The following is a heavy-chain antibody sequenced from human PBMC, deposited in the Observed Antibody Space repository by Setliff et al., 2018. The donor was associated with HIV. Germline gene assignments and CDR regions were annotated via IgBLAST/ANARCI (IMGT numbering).Heavy chain of an antibody. Sequence: SETLSLTCTVSGGSISSSYYYWGWIRQPQGKGLEWIGSIYYSGSTYYNPSLKSRVTISVDTSKNQRSLKLSSVTAADTAVYYCARAPPYSSSWYLDHWYFDLWGRGTLVTVSS. J-gene: IGHJ2*01. V-gene: IGHV4-39*07. CDR2: IYYSGST. D-gene: IGHD6-13*01. CDR3: ARAPPYSSSWYLDHWYFDL. CDR1: GGSISSSYYY.